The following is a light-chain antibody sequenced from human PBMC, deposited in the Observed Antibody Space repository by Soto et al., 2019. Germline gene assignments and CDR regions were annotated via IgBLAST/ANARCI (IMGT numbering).Light chain of an antibody. CDR1: STDVGGYNY. CDR2: DVS. V-gene: IGLV2-14*01. J-gene: IGLJ2*01. Sequence: QSVLPQPASVSGSPGQAITISCTGTSTDVGGYNYVSWYQQHPGKAPKLMIYDVSNRPPGVSNRFSGSKSGNTASLTISGLQAEDEADYYCSSYTSSSTPVVFGGGTKVTVL. CDR3: SSYTSSSTPVV.